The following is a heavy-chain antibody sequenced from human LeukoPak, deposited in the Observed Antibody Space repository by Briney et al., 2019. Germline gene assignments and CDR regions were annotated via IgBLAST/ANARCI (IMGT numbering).Heavy chain of an antibody. CDR2: IYTSGST. CDR1: GGSISSYY. J-gene: IGHJ6*03. D-gene: IGHD2-2*01. V-gene: IGHV4-4*07. Sequence: PSETLSLTCTVSGGSISSYYWSWIRQPAGKGLEWIGRIYTSGSTNYNPSLKSRVTMSVDTSKSQFSLKLSSVTAADTAVYYCARAPASKYYYYYYYMDVWGKGTTVTISS. CDR3: ARAPASKYYYYYYYMDV.